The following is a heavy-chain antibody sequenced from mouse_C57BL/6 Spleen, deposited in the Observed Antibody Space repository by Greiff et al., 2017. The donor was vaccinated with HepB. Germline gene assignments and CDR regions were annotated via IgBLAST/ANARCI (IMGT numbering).Heavy chain of an antibody. CDR1: GFTFSSYA. CDR2: ISDGGSYT. J-gene: IGHJ3*01. Sequence: VQLVESGGGLVKPGGSLKLSCAASGFTFSSYAMSWVRQTPEKRLEWVATISDGGSYTYYPDNVKGRFTISRDNAKNNLYLQMSHLKSEDTAMYYCARDRRGPGFAYWGQGTLVTVSA. V-gene: IGHV5-4*01. D-gene: IGHD3-3*01. CDR3: ARDRRGPGFAY.